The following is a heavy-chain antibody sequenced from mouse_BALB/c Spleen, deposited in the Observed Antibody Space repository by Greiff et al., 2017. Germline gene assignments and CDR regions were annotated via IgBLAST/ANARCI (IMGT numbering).Heavy chain of an antibody. D-gene: IGHD1-1*01. CDR3: ARSLFITTVVAYYYAMDY. J-gene: IGHJ4*01. CDR1: GYTFTSYW. Sequence: QVQLKESGAELAKPGASVKMSCKASGYTFTSYWMHWVKQRPGQGLEWIGYINPSTGYTEYNQKFKDKATLTADKSSSTAYMQLSSLTSEDSAVYYCARSLFITTVVAYYYAMDYWGQGTSVTVSS. CDR2: INPSTGYT. V-gene: IGHV1-7*01.